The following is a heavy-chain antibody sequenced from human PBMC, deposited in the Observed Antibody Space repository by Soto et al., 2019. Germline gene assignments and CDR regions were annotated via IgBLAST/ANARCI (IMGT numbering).Heavy chain of an antibody. CDR3: AKDLSWLATTQYYGMDV. Sequence: PGGSLRLSCAASGFTFSSYVMHWVRQAPGKGLEWVAVISYDGSNKYYADSVKGRFTISRDNSKNTLYLQMNSLRAEDTAVYYCAKDLSWLATTQYYGMDVWGQGTTVTVSS. CDR2: ISYDGSNK. CDR1: GFTFSSYV. V-gene: IGHV3-30*18. D-gene: IGHD6-19*01. J-gene: IGHJ6*02.